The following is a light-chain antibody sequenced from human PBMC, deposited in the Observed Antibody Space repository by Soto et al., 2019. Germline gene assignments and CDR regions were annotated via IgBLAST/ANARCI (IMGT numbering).Light chain of an antibody. Sequence: EVVMTQSPATLSLSPGERATLSCRASQSVSSDFAWYQQKPGQAPRLLIYGASTRATDIPARFSVGGSGTEFTLTISNLQSEDFGIYYCQQYNDWPPITFGPGTKVDIK. CDR2: GAS. V-gene: IGKV3-15*01. J-gene: IGKJ3*01. CDR1: QSVSSD. CDR3: QQYNDWPPIT.